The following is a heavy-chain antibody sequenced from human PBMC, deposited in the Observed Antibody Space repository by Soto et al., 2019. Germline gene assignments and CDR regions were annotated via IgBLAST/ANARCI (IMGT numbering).Heavy chain of an antibody. V-gene: IGHV1-69*13. CDR1: GGTFSSYA. D-gene: IGHD3-9*01. CDR2: IIPIFGTA. CDR3: ASLSGLRYFDWVHYYYYYYGMDV. Sequence: GASVKVSCKASGGTFSSYAISWVRQAPGQGLEWMGGIIPIFGTANYAQKFQGRVTITADESTSTAYMELSSLRSEDTAVYYCASLSGLRYFDWVHYYYYYYGMDVWGQGATVTVSS. J-gene: IGHJ6*02.